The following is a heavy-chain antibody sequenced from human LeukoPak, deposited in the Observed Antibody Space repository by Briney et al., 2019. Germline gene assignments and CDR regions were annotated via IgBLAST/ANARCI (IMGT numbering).Heavy chain of an antibody. CDR3: ASMYYDFWSGRNHYYDY. CDR1: GGSISSSSYY. Sequence: SETLSLTCTVSGGSISSSSYYWGWIRQPPGKGLECIGSIYYSGSTYYNPSLKSRVTISVDTSKNQFSLKLSSVTAADTAVYYCASMYYDFWSGRNHYYDYWGQGTLVTVSS. J-gene: IGHJ4*02. D-gene: IGHD3-3*01. V-gene: IGHV4-39*07. CDR2: IYYSGST.